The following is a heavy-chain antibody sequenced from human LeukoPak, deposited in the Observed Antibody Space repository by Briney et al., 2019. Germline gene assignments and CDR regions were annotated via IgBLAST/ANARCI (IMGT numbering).Heavy chain of an antibody. CDR2: INSNGGST. D-gene: IGHD3-9*01. Sequence: GGSLRLSCSASGFTFSSYAMHWVRHARGEGLEYVTYINSNGGSTYYADSVKGRFTISRDNSKNTLYLQMSSLRADDTAVYYCVKGFYDILTAYWGGGDYWGQGTLVTVSS. V-gene: IGHV3-64D*06. CDR1: GFTFSSYA. J-gene: IGHJ4*02. CDR3: VKGFYDILTAYWGGGDY.